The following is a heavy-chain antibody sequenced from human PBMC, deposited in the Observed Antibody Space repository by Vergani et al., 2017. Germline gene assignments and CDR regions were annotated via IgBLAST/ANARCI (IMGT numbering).Heavy chain of an antibody. CDR3: AKGWGSGSLYGMDV. V-gene: IGHV3-23*01. D-gene: IGHD3-10*01. J-gene: IGHJ6*02. CDR2: ISGSGGST. Sequence: EVQLLESGGGLVQPGGSLRLSCAASGFTFSSYAMSWVRQAPGKGLEWVSAISGSGGSTYYADSVKGRFTISRENSKNTLYLQMNSLRAEDTAVYYCAKGWGSGSLYGMDVWGQGTTVTVSS. CDR1: GFTFSSYA.